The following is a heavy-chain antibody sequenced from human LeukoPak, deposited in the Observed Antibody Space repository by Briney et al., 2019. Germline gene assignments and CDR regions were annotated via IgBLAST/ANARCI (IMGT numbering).Heavy chain of an antibody. CDR1: GGSVSSYY. Sequence: PSETLSLTCTVSGGSVSSYYWSWIRQPPGKGLEWIGYIYYSGSTNYNPSLKSRVTISVDTSKNQFSLKLSSVTAADTAVYYCARTQGGSYGMDVWGQGTTVTVSS. V-gene: IGHV4-59*02. J-gene: IGHJ6*02. D-gene: IGHD1-26*01. CDR2: IYYSGST. CDR3: ARTQGGSYGMDV.